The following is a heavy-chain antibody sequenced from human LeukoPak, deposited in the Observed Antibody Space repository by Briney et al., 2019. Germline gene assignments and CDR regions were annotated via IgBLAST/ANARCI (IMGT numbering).Heavy chain of an antibody. Sequence: SETLSLTCTVSGGSISSYYWSWIRQPPGKGLEWIGYIYYSGSTNYNPSPKSRVTISVDTSKNQFSLKLSSVTAADTAVYYCARDLRDGSRGYYYYMDVWGKGTTVTVSS. D-gene: IGHD5-24*01. J-gene: IGHJ6*03. V-gene: IGHV4-59*01. CDR1: GGSISSYY. CDR3: ARDLRDGSRGYYYYMDV. CDR2: IYYSGST.